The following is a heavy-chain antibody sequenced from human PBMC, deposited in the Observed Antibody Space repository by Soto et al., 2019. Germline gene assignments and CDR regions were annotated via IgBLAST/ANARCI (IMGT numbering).Heavy chain of an antibody. CDR1: GLTFSSYG. V-gene: IGHV3-23*01. CDR3: AKGVIPSDY. J-gene: IGHJ4*02. CDR2: ISGSGGST. Sequence: GGSRRLCWSAAGLTFSSYGMSWVRQAPGKGLEWVSAISGSGGSTYYADSVKGRFTISRDNSKNTLYLQMNSLRAEDTAVYYCAKGVIPSDYWGQRTLVTVSS. D-gene: IGHD3-16*02.